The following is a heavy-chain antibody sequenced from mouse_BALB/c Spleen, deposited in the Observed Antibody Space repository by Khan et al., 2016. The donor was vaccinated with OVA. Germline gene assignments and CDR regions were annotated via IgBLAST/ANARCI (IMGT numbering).Heavy chain of an antibody. J-gene: IGHJ3*01. V-gene: IGHV5-6*01. CDR1: GFTFSSYS. Sequence: DVQLVESGGDLMKPGGSLKLSCAASGFTFSSYSMSWVRQIPDKRLEWVASISSDGDYTYYPDSVKGRFTISRDNAKNTLYLQMSSLKSEDTAMYYCARHLTGSFAYWGQGTLVTVSA. D-gene: IGHD4-1*01. CDR2: ISSDGDYT. CDR3: ARHLTGSFAY.